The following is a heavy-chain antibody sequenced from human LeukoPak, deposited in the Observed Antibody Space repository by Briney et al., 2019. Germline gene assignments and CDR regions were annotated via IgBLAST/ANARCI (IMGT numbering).Heavy chain of an antibody. CDR1: GGSISSRGYY. V-gene: IGHV4-39*01. D-gene: IGHD6-13*01. Sequence: SETLSLTCTVSGGSISSRGYYCGWIRQPPGKGLEWIGSISYSGSTYYNPSLKSPVTVSADTSKNQFSLKLSSVTAADTAVYYCARGAAAGIDPWGQGILVTVSS. CDR3: ARGAAAGIDP. CDR2: ISYSGST. J-gene: IGHJ5*02.